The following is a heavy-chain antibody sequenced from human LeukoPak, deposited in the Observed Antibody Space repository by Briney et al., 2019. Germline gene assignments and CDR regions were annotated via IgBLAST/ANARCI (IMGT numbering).Heavy chain of an antibody. CDR3: AKRAVAGTYYFDY. V-gene: IGHV3-23*01. D-gene: IGHD6-19*01. J-gene: IGHJ4*02. CDR1: RFTFNLDA. CDR2: ISAIGASP. Sequence: GGSLRLSCAASRFTFNLDAMSWLRQAPGKGLEWVSVISAIGASPSYADSVKGRFTISRDSSKNTLYLQMNSLRAEDTAVYYCAKRAVAGTYYFDYWGQGTLVTVSS.